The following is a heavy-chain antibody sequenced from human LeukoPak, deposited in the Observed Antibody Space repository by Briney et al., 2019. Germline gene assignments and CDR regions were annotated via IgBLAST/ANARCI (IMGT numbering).Heavy chain of an antibody. CDR1: GGSLSGYY. V-gene: IGHV4-34*01. J-gene: IGHJ6*03. Sequence: SETLSLTCAVYGGSLSGYYWSWIRQPPGKGLEWIGEINHSGSTNYNPSLKSRVAISVDTSKNQFSLKLSSVTAADTAVYYCARRPEAAGTRYYYSYYMDVWGKGTTVTVSS. CDR2: INHSGST. D-gene: IGHD6-13*01. CDR3: ARRPEAAGTRYYYSYYMDV.